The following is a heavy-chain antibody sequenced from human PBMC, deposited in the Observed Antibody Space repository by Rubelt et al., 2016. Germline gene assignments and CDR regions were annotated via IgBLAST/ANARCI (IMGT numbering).Heavy chain of an antibody. CDR2: IIPILGIA. CDR1: GGTFSSYA. V-gene: IGHV1-69*04. J-gene: IGHJ4*02. D-gene: IGHD5-24*01. CDR3: AGDGYNGIWGCVDY. Sequence: QVQLVQSGAEVKKPGSSVKVSCKASGGTFSSYAISWVRQAPGQGLEWMGRIIPILGIAKCAQKFQSRGVITADKSARRGYMELSSLRSEDTAVYYCAGDGYNGIWGCVDYWGQGTLVTVS.